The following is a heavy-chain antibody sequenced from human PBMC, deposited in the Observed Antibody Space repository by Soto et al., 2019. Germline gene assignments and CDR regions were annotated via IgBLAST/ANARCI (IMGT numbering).Heavy chain of an antibody. CDR1: GFTFSYYG. V-gene: IGHV3-33*01. Sequence: QVQLVESGGGVVQPGRSLRLSCAASGFTFSYYGMHWVRQAPGKGLEWVAVIWYDGSNKYYADSVKGRFTISRDNSKNTLYLQMTSLRAEDTAVYYCASDLEGPFDYWGQGTLVTVSS. D-gene: IGHD1-1*01. CDR2: IWYDGSNK. J-gene: IGHJ4*02. CDR3: ASDLEGPFDY.